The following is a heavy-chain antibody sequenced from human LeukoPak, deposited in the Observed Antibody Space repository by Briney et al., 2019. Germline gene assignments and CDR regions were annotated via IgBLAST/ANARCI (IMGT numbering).Heavy chain of an antibody. CDR3: AGEGTYNLNSD. J-gene: IGHJ4*02. Sequence: PSETLSLTCTVSSGSISSSNYHWGWIRQPPGKGLEWIGSISYSGKTYYNPSLKSRVTISVDISKNQFSLKLSSVTAADTAVYYCAGEGTYNLNSDWGQGTLVTVSS. CDR2: ISYSGKT. V-gene: IGHV4-39*07. D-gene: IGHD1-1*01. CDR1: SGSISSSNYH.